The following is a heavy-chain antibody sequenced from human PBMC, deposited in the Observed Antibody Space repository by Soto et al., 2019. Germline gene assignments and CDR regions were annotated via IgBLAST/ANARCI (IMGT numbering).Heavy chain of an antibody. CDR3: ARGEWLATITPYFAY. CDR2: IYYSGST. CDR1: GGSMSSYY. D-gene: IGHD5-12*01. V-gene: IGHV4-59*01. Sequence: QVQLQESGPGLVKPSETLSLTCTVSGGSMSSYYWSWIRQSPGKGLEWIGYIYYSGSTNYNTSLKSRVAISLDTSKNQFSLMLSSVTAADTAVYYCARGEWLATITPYFAYWGQGTLVTVSS. J-gene: IGHJ4*02.